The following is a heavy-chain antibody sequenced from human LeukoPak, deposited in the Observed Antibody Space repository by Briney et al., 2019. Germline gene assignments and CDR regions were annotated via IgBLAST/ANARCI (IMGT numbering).Heavy chain of an antibody. V-gene: IGHV4-38-2*01. CDR1: GFSLNTAHY. CDR2: ISHSWSA. J-gene: IGHJ4*02. Sequence: SETLSLTCAVSGFSLNTAHYGGWVRQPPGEGLEWIGGISHSWSAYYNPSRKRPVTISLDASTTQSSLKVTCVTSADTAVYYCARGMSSVAAVGLWGRGTLVTVSS. CDR3: ARGMSSVAAVGL. D-gene: IGHD6-13*01.